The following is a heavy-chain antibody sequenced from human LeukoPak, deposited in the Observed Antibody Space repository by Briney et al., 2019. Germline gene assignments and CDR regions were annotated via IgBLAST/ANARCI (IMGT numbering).Heavy chain of an antibody. CDR3: ARVASAAADADNWFDP. CDR2: IYYSGGT. Sequence: SETLSLTCTVSGGSISSYYWSWIRQPPGKGLEWIGYIYYSGGTNYNPSFKSRVTISVDTSKNQFSLKLSSVTAADTAVYYCARVASAAADADNWFDPWGQGTLVTVSS. CDR1: GGSISSYY. V-gene: IGHV4-59*01. J-gene: IGHJ5*02. D-gene: IGHD6-13*01.